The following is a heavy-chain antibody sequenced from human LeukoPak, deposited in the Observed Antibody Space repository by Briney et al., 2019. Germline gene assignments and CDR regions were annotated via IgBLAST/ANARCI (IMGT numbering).Heavy chain of an antibody. V-gene: IGHV4-59*08. D-gene: IGHD2-2*01. CDR2: VYYSGTT. CDR3: ARQVRPGGVDY. J-gene: IGHJ4*02. Sequence: SETLSLTCTVSGGSISSYYWSWIRQPPGKGLEWIGYVYYSGTTNYNPSLESRVTISVDTSKNQFSLKLSSVTAADTAVYYCARQVRPGGVDYWGQGTLVTVSS. CDR1: GGSISSYY.